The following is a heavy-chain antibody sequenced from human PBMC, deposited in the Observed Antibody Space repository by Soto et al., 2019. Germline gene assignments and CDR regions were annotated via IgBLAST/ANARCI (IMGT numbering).Heavy chain of an antibody. CDR1: GYPVTAYY. V-gene: IGHV1-2*02. CDR3: ARGGGVGVAGSAAFDM. D-gene: IGHD3-3*01. J-gene: IGHJ3*02. Sequence: QLHLVQSGAVVKKPGASVTVSCSASGYPVTAYYMHWVRQAPGRGLEWMGGINPATGAAKYTQTFPGRVTMTRDPSTGTVFMELSGLTSEDPAGFYWARGGGVGVAGSAAFDMWGQGTLVTVSS. CDR2: INPATGAA.